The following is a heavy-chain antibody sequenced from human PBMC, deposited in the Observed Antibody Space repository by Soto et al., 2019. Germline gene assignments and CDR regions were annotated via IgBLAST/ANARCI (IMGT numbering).Heavy chain of an antibody. J-gene: IGHJ2*01. CDR3: AREVTMIVVVIPYWYFHL. Sequence: QVQLQESGPGLVKPSQTLSLTCTVSGGSISSGGYYWSWIRQHPGKGLEWIGRIYTIGSTNYNPSLKSRVTMSVDTSKNQFSLKLSSVTAADTAVYYCAREVTMIVVVIPYWYFHLWGRGTLVTVSS. V-gene: IGHV4-61*02. D-gene: IGHD3-22*01. CDR2: IYTIGST. CDR1: GGSISSGGYY.